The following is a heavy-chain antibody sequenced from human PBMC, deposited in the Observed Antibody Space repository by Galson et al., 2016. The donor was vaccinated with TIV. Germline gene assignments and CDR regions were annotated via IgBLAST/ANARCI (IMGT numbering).Heavy chain of an antibody. CDR1: GLSVSINY. V-gene: IGHV3-66*02. CDR2: ISDGGKT. Sequence: SLRLSCAASGLSVSINYVTWVRQAPGKGLEWVSLISDGGKTYYSDSVRGRFTISRDNSKNTLYLQMNGLRAEDSAVYYCARDRVVYGYYYYYYYGLDVWGQGTAVTVSS. J-gene: IGHJ6*02. D-gene: IGHD3-22*01. CDR3: ARDRVVYGYYYYYYYGLDV.